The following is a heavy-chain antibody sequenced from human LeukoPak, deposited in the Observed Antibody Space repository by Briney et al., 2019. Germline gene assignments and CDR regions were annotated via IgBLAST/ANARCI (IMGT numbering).Heavy chain of an antibody. CDR1: GFTFSSYW. CDR2: IRRGGSEK. CDR3: AREHEFASDY. J-gene: IGHJ4*02. V-gene: IGHV3-7*01. Sequence: GGPLRLFCALCGFTFSSYWMSWVREAAGKGVEWVDNIRRGGSEKYYVDSERGRVTISRENAKNSLYLQMNSLRAEDTAVYYCAREHEFASDYWGQGTLVTVSS.